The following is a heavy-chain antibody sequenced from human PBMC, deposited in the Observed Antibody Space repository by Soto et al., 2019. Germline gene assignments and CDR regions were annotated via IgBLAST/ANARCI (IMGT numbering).Heavy chain of an antibody. Sequence: GGSLRLSCAASGFTFSNAWMSWVRQAPGKGLEWVGRIKSKADGGTTDYAAPVKGRFTISRDYSKNTLYLQMNSLKTEDTAVYYCTKEYVDIVVAGFFDYWGQGTLVTVSS. D-gene: IGHD5-12*01. V-gene: IGHV3-15*01. CDR3: TKEYVDIVVAGFFDY. J-gene: IGHJ4*02. CDR2: IKSKADGGTT. CDR1: GFTFSNAW.